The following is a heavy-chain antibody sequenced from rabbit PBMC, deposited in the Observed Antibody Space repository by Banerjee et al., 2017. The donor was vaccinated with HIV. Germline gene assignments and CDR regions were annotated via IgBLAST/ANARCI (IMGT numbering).Heavy chain of an antibody. V-gene: IGHV1S47*01. CDR3: VSSGYDAFDNYFHL. CDR1: GFDFSSYG. D-gene: IGHD2-1*01. Sequence: QEQLVESGGGLVQPGGFLSLSCEASGFDFSSYGVSWVRQAPGKGLEWIGYIDPLFTTTNYATWVNGRFTISGHHAQNTLYLQLNSLTVADTATYFCVSSGYDAFDNYFHLWGPGTLVTVS. J-gene: IGHJ4*01. CDR2: IDPLFTTT.